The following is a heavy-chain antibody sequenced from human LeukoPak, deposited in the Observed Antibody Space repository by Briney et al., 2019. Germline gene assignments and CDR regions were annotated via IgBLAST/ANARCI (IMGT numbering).Heavy chain of an antibody. CDR1: GYTFTSYG. J-gene: IGHJ3*02. Sequence: GASVKVSCKASGYTFTSYGISWVRQAPGQGREWMGWISAYNGNTNYAQKLQGRVTMTTDTSTSTAYMELRSLRSEDTAVYYCVSAPGPDAFDIWGQGTMVTVSS. CDR2: ISAYNGNT. CDR3: VSAPGPDAFDI. V-gene: IGHV1-18*01.